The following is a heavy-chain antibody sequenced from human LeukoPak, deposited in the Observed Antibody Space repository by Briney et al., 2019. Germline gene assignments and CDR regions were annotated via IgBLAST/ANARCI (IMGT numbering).Heavy chain of an antibody. CDR1: GFTFDDYG. CDR2: INWNGGST. V-gene: IGHV3-20*04. CDR3: AREDWVPDCSGGSCYYMDV. J-gene: IGHJ6*03. D-gene: IGHD2-15*01. Sequence: PGGSLTLSCAASGFTFDDYGMSWVRQAPGKGLEWVSGINWNGGSTGYADSVKGRFTISRDNAKNSLYLQMNSLRAEDTALYYCAREDWVPDCSGGSCYYMDVWGKGTTVTVSS.